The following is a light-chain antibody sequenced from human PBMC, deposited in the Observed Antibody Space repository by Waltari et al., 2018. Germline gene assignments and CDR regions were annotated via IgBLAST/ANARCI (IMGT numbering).Light chain of an antibody. J-gene: IGKJ1*01. CDR2: LGS. V-gene: IGKV2-28*01. CDR3: MQALQTPRT. CDR1: QSLLHNPGYNS. Sequence: DIVMTQSPLSLPVTPGGPASISCTSSQSLLHNPGYNSLDWYLQKPGQSPQLLIYLGSSRASGVPDRFSGSGSGTDFTLKISRVEAEDVGVYYCMQALQTPRTFGQGTKVEIK.